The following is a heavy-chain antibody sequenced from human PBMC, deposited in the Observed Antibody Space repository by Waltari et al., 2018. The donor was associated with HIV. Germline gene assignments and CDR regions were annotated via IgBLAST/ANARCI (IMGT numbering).Heavy chain of an antibody. CDR3: ARDSRGSTWSLNWFDP. J-gene: IGHJ5*02. D-gene: IGHD6-6*01. CDR1: ALMFHNFT. V-gene: IGHV3-21*02. CDR2: ISSSGNFK. Sequence: LVKSGGAHVKPGEPLRLSCVRSALMFHNFTFNWVRQAPGKGPEWVSSISSSGNFKHYADSVKGRFTISRDNAENSLYLQMNGLRAEDTAIYYCARDSRGSTWSLNWFDPWGQGTLVTVSS.